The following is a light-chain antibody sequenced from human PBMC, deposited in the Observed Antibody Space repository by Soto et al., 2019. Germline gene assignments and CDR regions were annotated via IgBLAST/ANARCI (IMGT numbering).Light chain of an antibody. CDR3: QQRSNWPRT. V-gene: IGKV3-11*01. J-gene: IGKJ4*01. CDR2: DAS. Sequence: IVLPQSPANLSLSPGERATLSCRASQSVISYLSWYQQKPVQAPRLLIYDASNRATGIPARFSGSGSGTDFTLTISSLEPEDFAVYYCQQRSNWPRTFGGGTKVDIK. CDR1: QSVISY.